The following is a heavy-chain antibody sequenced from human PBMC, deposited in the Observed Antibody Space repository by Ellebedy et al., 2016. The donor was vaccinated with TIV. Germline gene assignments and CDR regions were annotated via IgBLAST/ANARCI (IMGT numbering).Heavy chain of an antibody. CDR2: IGGGGDRT. V-gene: IGHV3-23*01. J-gene: IGHJ6*02. D-gene: IGHD3-3*02. CDR1: GFTFSSYA. Sequence: GESLKISCVASGFTFSSYAMSWVRQAPGEGLQWVSTIGGGGDRTYDADSVKGRFTISRDNSKNTLYLQMDSLRAEDTALYYCAKDRSINPTLGMDVWGQGTTVTVSS. CDR3: AKDRSINPTLGMDV.